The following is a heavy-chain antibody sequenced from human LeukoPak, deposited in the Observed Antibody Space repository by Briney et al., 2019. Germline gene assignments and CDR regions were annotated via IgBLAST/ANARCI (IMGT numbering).Heavy chain of an antibody. Sequence: GGSLRLSCEASGFTVRSNYMNWVRQAPGKGLEWVSVIYSGGSTYYADSVKGRFTISRDNSKNTLYLQMNSLRAEDTAVYYCARGDYGSGSFNDYQYYHYMDVWGKGTTVTVSS. CDR1: GFTVRSNY. CDR3: ARGDYGSGSFNDYQYYHYMDV. D-gene: IGHD3-10*01. CDR2: IYSGGST. J-gene: IGHJ6*03. V-gene: IGHV3-53*01.